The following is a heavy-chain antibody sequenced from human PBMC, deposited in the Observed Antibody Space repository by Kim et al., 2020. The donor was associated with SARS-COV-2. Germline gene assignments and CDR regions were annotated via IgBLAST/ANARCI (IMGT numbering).Heavy chain of an antibody. D-gene: IGHD2-15*01. CDR1: GDSVSSNSAT. CDR3: VRGYDGNLDY. Sequence: SQTLSLTCAISGDSVSSNSATWNWIRQSPSRGLEWLGRTYYRSKWSNNYAVSVKSPITINPDTSKNQFSLQLNSVTPEDTAVYYCVRGYDGNLDYWGQGTLVTVSS. CDR2: TYYRSKWSN. J-gene: IGHJ4*02. V-gene: IGHV6-1*01.